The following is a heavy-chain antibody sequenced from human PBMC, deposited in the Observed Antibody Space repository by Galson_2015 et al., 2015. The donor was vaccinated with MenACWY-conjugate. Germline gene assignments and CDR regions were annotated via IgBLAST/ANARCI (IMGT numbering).Heavy chain of an antibody. D-gene: IGHD6-13*01. J-gene: IGHJ4*02. V-gene: IGHV2-5*02. CDR2: AYWDDDN. Sequence: PALVKPTQTLTLTCTFSGFSLSTSGVGVGWVRQPPGKALEWLVLAYWDDDNRYNPSLRSRLTITKDTSKNQVVLTMTDVDPVDTATYYCAHTPRPPWYSSSWYLYYFAHWGPGTLVTISS. CDR3: AHTPRPPWYSSSWYLYYFAH. CDR1: GFSLSTSGVG.